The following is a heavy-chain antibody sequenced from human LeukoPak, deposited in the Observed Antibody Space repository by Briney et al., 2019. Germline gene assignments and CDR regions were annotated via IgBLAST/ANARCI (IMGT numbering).Heavy chain of an antibody. CDR2: INPSGGST. J-gene: IGHJ4*02. Sequence: RASVKVSCKASGYTFTSYYMHWVRQAPGQGLEWMGIINPSGGSTSYAQKFQGRVTMTRDMSTSTAYMELRSLRSDDTAVYYCARGWWLLGQFHFDYWGQGTLVTVSS. D-gene: IGHD5-12*01. CDR1: GYTFTSYY. V-gene: IGHV1-46*01. CDR3: ARGWWLLGQFHFDY.